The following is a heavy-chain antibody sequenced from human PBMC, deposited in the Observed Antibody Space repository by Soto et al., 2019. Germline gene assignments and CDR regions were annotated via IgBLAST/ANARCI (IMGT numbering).Heavy chain of an antibody. J-gene: IGHJ4*02. D-gene: IGHD2-2*03. CDR3: ASGYRSSCNVFDS. Sequence: EVQLVESGGGLVKPGGSVRLSCAASGFTFSNAWMSWVRQAPGKGLEWVGSIKSKGAGGTTEYDAPVKDRFTISREDSTNTLYLQMNSLKIEDTAGYYCASGYRSSCNVFDSWGQGTLVTVSS. CDR1: GFTFSNAW. V-gene: IGHV3-15*01. CDR2: IKSKGAGGTT.